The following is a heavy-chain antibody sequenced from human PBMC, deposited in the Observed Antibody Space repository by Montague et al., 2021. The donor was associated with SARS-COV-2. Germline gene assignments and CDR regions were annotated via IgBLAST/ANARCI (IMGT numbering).Heavy chain of an antibody. J-gene: IGHJ6*02. CDR2: TYYRSKWYN. CDR3: TSGRGGNYNVMDV. V-gene: IGHV6-1*01. D-gene: IGHD3-16*01. CDR1: GDSVSSNSAT. Sequence: CAISGDSVSSNSATWNWVRQSPSRGLEWLGRTYYRSKWYNDYAVXXRCRVTINPDTSKNQFSLQLNSVTPEDTAIYYCTSGRGGNYNVMDVWGQGTTVTVSS.